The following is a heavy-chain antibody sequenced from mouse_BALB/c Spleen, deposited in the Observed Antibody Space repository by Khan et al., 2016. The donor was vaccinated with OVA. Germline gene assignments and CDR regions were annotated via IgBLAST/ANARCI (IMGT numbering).Heavy chain of an antibody. CDR1: GYSITSNYA. D-gene: IGHD1-1*01. CDR2: ISYSGST. J-gene: IGHJ4*01. CDR3: ARKNYYGYAVDY. V-gene: IGHV3-2*02. Sequence: EVQLQESGPGLVKPSQSLSLTCTVTGYSITSNYAWNWIRQFPGNKLEWMGYISYSGSTSSNPSLKSRISITRDTSKNQFFLQLNSVTTEDTATYYWARKNYYGYAVDYWGQGTTVTVSS.